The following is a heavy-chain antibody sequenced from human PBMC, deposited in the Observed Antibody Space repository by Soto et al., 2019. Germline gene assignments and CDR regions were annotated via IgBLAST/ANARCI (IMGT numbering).Heavy chain of an antibody. CDR3: DRAPRKRSGPRPYYYYYYMDV. CDR1: GGTFSSYT. Sequence: GASVKVSCKASGGTFSSYTISWVRQAPGQGLEWMGRIIPILGIANYAQKFQGRVTITADKSTSTAYIELSSLSSEDTAVYYFDRAPRKRSGPRPYYYYYYMDVWGKGTTVPVSS. CDR2: IIPILGIA. D-gene: IGHD3-10*01. V-gene: IGHV1-69*02. J-gene: IGHJ6*03.